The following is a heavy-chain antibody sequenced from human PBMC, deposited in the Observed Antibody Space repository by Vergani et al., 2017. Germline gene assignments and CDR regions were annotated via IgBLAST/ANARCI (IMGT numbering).Heavy chain of an antibody. CDR1: GGSISSSSYY. CDR2: IYYSGST. D-gene: IGHD3-22*01. V-gene: IGHV4-39*01. J-gene: IGHJ5*02. Sequence: QLQLQESGPGLVKPSETLSLTCTVSGGSISSSSYYWGWIRQPPGKGLEWIGRIYYSGSTYYNPSLKSRVTISVDTSKNQFSLKLNAGTAADTAVYYCARRGPDSYSSGYYRDNWFDPWGQGTLVTVSS. CDR3: ARRGPDSYSSGYYRDNWFDP.